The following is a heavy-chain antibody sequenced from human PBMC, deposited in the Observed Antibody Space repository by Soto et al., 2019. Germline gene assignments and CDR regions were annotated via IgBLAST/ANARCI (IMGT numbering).Heavy chain of an antibody. CDR1: GGSINSGGYC. CDR2: ISYGGST. D-gene: IGHD5-18*01. V-gene: IGHV4-31*03. J-gene: IGHJ4*02. CDR3: SRGILV. Sequence: QVQLQESGPGLVKPSQTLSLTCTVSGGSINSGGYCWSWIRQHPGKGLDWIGCISYGGSTSYIPSLKSRFTLTVDTSKNEFSLKLSSVTAADTAGYYCSRGILVWGQGALITVSS.